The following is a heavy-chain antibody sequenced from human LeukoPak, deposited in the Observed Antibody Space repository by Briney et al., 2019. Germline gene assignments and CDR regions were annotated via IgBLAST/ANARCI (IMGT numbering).Heavy chain of an antibody. CDR2: IYYSGST. Sequence: SETLSLTCTVSGGSISSGSYYWSWIRQPAGKGLEWIGYIYYSGSTNYNPSLKSRVTISVDTSKNQFSLKLSSVTAADTAVYYCARDGSSGYPWYFDLWGRGTLVTVSS. CDR3: ARDGSSGYPWYFDL. J-gene: IGHJ2*01. V-gene: IGHV4-61*10. D-gene: IGHD3-22*01. CDR1: GGSISSGSYY.